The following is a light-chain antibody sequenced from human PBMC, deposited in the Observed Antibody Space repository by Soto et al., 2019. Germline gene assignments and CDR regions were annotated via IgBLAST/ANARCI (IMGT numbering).Light chain of an antibody. CDR2: EVS. Sequence: QSVLTQPPSASGSPGQSVTISCTGTSSDVGGYNSVSWYQQHPGKAPKLMISEVSKRPSGVPDRFSGSKSGNTASLTVSGLQAEDEADYYCSSYADSNNVVFGGGTQLTVL. CDR1: SSDVGGYNS. CDR3: SSYADSNNVV. J-gene: IGLJ2*01. V-gene: IGLV2-8*01.